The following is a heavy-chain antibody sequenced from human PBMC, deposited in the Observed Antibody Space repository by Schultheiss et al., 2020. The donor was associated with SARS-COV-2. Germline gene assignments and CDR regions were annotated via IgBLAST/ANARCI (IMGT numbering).Heavy chain of an antibody. CDR2: INPNSGGT. Sequence: ASVKVSCKASGYTFTGYYMHWVRQAPGQGLEWMGRINPNSGGTNYAQKFQGRVTMTRDTSISTAYMELSRLRSDDTAVYYCARDRVIFGVVTEDYWGQGTLVTVSS. J-gene: IGHJ4*02. CDR1: GYTFTGYY. V-gene: IGHV1-2*06. CDR3: ARDRVIFGVVTEDY. D-gene: IGHD3-3*01.